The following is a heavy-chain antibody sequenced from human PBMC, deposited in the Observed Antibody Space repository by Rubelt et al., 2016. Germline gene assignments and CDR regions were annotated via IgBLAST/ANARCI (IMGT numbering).Heavy chain of an antibody. CDR1: GGTFSSYA. CDR2: ISAYNGNT. D-gene: IGHD3-16*01. CDR3: ARSGLGVTGYMDV. Sequence: QVQLVQSGAEVKKPGSSVKVSCKASGGTFSSYAISWVRQAPGQGLEWMGWISAYNGNTNVGRRDRGGVTITTETSTSTAYMELMSRRSEDTAGYYCARSGLGVTGYMDVWGKGTTVTVSS. J-gene: IGHJ6*03. V-gene: IGHV1-18*01.